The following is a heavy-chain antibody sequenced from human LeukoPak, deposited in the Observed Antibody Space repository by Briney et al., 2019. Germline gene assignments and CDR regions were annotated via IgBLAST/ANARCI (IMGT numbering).Heavy chain of an antibody. J-gene: IGHJ6*02. CDR3: ARFTGYSYGPNGMDV. D-gene: IGHD5-18*01. CDR2: ISSSGSTI. Sequence: GGSLRLSCAASGFTFSSYEMNWVRQAPGKGLEWVSYISSSGSTIYYADSAKGRFTISRDNAKNSLYLQMNSLRAEDTAVYYCARFTGYSYGPNGMDVWGQGTTVTVSS. CDR1: GFTFSSYE. V-gene: IGHV3-48*03.